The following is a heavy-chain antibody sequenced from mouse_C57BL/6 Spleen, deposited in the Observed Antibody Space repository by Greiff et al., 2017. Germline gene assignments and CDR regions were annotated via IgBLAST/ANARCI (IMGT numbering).Heavy chain of an antibody. J-gene: IGHJ1*03. V-gene: IGHV1-50*01. CDR3: ARWDYGSSYVGYWYFDV. CDR1: GYTFTSYW. D-gene: IGHD1-1*01. CDR2: IDPSDSYT. Sequence: QVQLQQPGAELVKPGASVKLSCKASGYTFTSYWMQWVKQRPGQGLAWIGEIDPSDSYTNYNQQFKGKATLTVDTSSSTAYMQLSSLTSEDSAVYYCARWDYGSSYVGYWYFDVWGTGTTVTVSS.